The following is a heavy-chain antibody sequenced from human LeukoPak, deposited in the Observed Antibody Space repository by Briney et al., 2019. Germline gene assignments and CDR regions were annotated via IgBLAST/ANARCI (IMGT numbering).Heavy chain of an antibody. V-gene: IGHV4-34*01. D-gene: IGHD5-24*01. CDR3: AREMATLDY. J-gene: IGHJ4*02. CDR2: INHSGST. Sequence: SETLSLTCVVYGGSFSGYYWSWIRQPPGKGLEWIGEINHSGSTNYNPSLKSRVTISVDTSKNQFSLKLSSVTAADTAVYYCAREMATLDYWGQGTLVTVSS. CDR1: GGSFSGYY.